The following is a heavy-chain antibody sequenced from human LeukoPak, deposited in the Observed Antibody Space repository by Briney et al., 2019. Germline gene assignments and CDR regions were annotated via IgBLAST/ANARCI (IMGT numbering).Heavy chain of an antibody. D-gene: IGHD2-15*01. CDR3: ARGVVRRSGSMGY. CDR1: GFTFSSYW. V-gene: IGHV3-7*03. CDR2: IKQDGSEK. Sequence: PGGSLRLSCAASGFTFSSYWMSWVRQAPGKGLEWVANIKQDGSEKYYVDSVKGRFTISRDNAKNSLYLQMNSLRSEDTAVYYCARGVVRRSGSMGYWGQGTLVTVSS. J-gene: IGHJ4*02.